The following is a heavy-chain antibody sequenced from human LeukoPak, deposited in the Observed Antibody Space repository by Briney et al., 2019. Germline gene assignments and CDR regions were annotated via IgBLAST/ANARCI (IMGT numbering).Heavy chain of an antibody. CDR2: INPNSGGT. CDR1: GYTFTGYY. Sequence: ASVKVSCKASGYTFTGYYMHWVRQAPGQGLEWMGWINPNSGGTNYAQKFQGRVTMTRDTSISTAYMELSRLRSYDTAVYYCARALYGDYVDYFDYWGQGTLVTVSS. V-gene: IGHV1-2*02. CDR3: ARALYGDYVDYFDY. J-gene: IGHJ4*02. D-gene: IGHD4-17*01.